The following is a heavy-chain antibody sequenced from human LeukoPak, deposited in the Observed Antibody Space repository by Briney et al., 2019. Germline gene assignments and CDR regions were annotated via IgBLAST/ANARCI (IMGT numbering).Heavy chain of an antibody. CDR1: GGSISSGDYY. V-gene: IGHV4-30-4*01. CDR2: IYYSGST. J-gene: IGHJ3*02. CDR3: ASFQHIHYGDYDPNPNAFDI. Sequence: PSQTLSLTCTVSGGSISSGDYYWSWIRQPPGKGLEWIGYIYYSGSTYYNPSLKSRVTISVDTSKNQFSLKLSSVTAADTAVYYCASFQHIHYGDYDPNPNAFDIWGQGTMVTVSS. D-gene: IGHD4-17*01.